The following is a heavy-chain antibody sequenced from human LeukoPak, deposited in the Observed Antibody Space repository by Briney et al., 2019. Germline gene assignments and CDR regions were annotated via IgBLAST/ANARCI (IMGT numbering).Heavy chain of an antibody. CDR1: GGSISSYY. Sequence: SETLSLTCTVSGGSISSYYWSWIRQPPGKGLEWIGYIYYSGSTNYNPSLKSLVTISVDTSKNQFSLKLSSVTAADTAVYYCARAEYSSGWYRYDAFDIWGQGTMVTVSS. CDR3: ARAEYSSGWYRYDAFDI. D-gene: IGHD6-19*01. V-gene: IGHV4-59*01. CDR2: IYYSGST. J-gene: IGHJ3*02.